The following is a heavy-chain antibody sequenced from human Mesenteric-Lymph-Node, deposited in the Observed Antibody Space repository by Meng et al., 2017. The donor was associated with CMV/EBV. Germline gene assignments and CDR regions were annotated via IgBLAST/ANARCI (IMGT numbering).Heavy chain of an antibody. D-gene: IGHD6-19*01. Sequence: SETLSLTCAISGNSVSRNTVTWNWIRQSPSRGLEWLGRTYYRSKWFNDYALSVKSRITINSDTSKNQFSLQLNSVTPEDTAVYYCARGSGAVAGAFDYWGQGTLVTVSS. J-gene: IGHJ4*02. CDR1: GNSVSRNTVT. CDR3: ARGSGAVAGAFDY. V-gene: IGHV6-1*01. CDR2: TYYRSKWFN.